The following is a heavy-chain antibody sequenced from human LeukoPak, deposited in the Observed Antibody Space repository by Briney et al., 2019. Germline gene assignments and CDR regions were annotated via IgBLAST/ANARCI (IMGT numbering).Heavy chain of an antibody. CDR2: IYPGDSDI. CDR1: GYSFSNYW. D-gene: IGHD4-11*01. J-gene: IGHJ4*02. Sequence: GESLKISCQASGYSFSNYWIGWVRQLPDKGLKWMAIIYPGDSDIRYSPSSQGRVTISADKSINTAYLQWSSLKASDTAIYYYARLQSLATVAFFFDSWGQGTLVTVSS. CDR3: ARLQSLATVAFFFDS. V-gene: IGHV5-51*01.